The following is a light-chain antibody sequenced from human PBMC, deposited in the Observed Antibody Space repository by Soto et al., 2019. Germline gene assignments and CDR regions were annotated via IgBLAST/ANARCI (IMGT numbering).Light chain of an antibody. CDR3: SSYGASSTL. CDR1: SSHIGGYNY. J-gene: IGLJ2*01. Sequence: QSVLTQHASVSGSPGQSITISCTGSSSHIGGYNYVSWYQQHPGKAPKLLIYDVTYRPSGISDRFSGSKSGNTASLTISGLQPDDEADYYCSSYGASSTLFGGGTKVTVL. V-gene: IGLV2-14*03. CDR2: DVT.